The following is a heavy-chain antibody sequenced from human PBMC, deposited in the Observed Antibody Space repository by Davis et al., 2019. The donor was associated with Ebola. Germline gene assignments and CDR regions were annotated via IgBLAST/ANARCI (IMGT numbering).Heavy chain of an antibody. D-gene: IGHD7-27*01. CDR1: GGTFSSYT. J-gene: IGHJ4*02. Sequence: SVKVSCKASGGTFSSYTISWVRQAPGQGLQWMGGIIPTLGISNFAQNLQGRVTITADHSTSTAYMELNTLRSDDTAVYYCATEKTGGFEFWGQGTLVTVSS. V-gene: IGHV1-69*10. CDR3: ATEKTGGFEF. CDR2: IIPTLGIS.